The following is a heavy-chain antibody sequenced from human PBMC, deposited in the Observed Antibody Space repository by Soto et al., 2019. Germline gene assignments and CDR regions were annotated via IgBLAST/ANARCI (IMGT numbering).Heavy chain of an antibody. J-gene: IGHJ6*03. CDR1: GFTFSSYA. Sequence: GGSLRLSCAASGFTFSSYAMSWVRQAPGKGLEWVSAISGSGGSTYYADSVKDRFTIFRDNSKNTLYLQMNSLRAEDTAVYYCAKHIPTRWFGEHADDYYMDVWGKGTTVTVSS. CDR2: ISGSGGST. D-gene: IGHD3-10*01. V-gene: IGHV3-23*01. CDR3: AKHIPTRWFGEHADDYYMDV.